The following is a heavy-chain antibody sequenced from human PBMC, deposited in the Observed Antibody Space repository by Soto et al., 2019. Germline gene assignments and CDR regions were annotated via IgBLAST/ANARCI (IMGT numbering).Heavy chain of an antibody. CDR2: IYSSGST. J-gene: IGHJ4*02. CDR1: GGTVNTYY. Sequence: QVQLQESGPGLVKPSETLSLTCTVSGGTVNTYYWSWIRQPPGKGLEWIGYIYSSGSTNYNPSLKSRVSMSVDTSKNQFSLYLRSVTAADTAVYSCARDRGPHSYADYWGQGTLVTVSS. CDR3: ARDRGPHSYADY. D-gene: IGHD3-16*01. V-gene: IGHV4-59*02.